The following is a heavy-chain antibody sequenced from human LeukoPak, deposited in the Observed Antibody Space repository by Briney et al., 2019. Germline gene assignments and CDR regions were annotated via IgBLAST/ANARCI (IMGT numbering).Heavy chain of an antibody. CDR3: AGRPTGYSSGYIH. D-gene: IGHD5-18*01. CDR1: GITFSNYA. V-gene: IGHV3-23*01. J-gene: IGHJ4*02. Sequence: GGSLRLSCVASGITFSNYAVSWVRQAPEKGLDWVSVISGSDHKIRYADSVKGRFTISRDNSENIVYLQMNNLRVEDTAVYYCAGRPTGYSSGYIHWGQGTLVTVSS. CDR2: ISGSDHKI.